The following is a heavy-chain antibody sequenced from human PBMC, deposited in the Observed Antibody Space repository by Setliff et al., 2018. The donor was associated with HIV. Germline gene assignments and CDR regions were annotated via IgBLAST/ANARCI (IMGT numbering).Heavy chain of an antibody. V-gene: IGHV4-38-2*02. J-gene: IGHJ4*02. CDR2: IYHSGST. CDR1: GYSISSGYY. D-gene: IGHD1-1*01. Sequence: SETLSLTCAVSGYSISSGYYWGWIRQPPGKGLEWIGSIYHSGSTYYNPSLKSRVTISVDTSSKQFFLKLTSVTAADTAVYYCARERLSRLGFDYWGQGTLVTV. CDR3: ARERLSRLGFDY.